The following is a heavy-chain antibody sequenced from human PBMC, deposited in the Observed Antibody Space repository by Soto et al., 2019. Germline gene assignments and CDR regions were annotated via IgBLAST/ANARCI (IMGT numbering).Heavy chain of an antibody. D-gene: IGHD4-17*01. J-gene: IGHJ4*02. Sequence: GGSLRLSCEALGFTFNTYSMHWVRQPPGKGLEWLAAIWYDGTQKYYADSVKGRFIISRDNSKKTLYLEMNSLRAEDTAVYYCARAGGTTVTGLWHFDSWGQGTLVTVSS. CDR1: GFTFNTYS. CDR3: ARAGGTTVTGLWHFDS. V-gene: IGHV3-33*01. CDR2: IWYDGTQK.